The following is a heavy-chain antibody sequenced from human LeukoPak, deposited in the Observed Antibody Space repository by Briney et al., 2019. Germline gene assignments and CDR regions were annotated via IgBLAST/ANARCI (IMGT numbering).Heavy chain of an antibody. J-gene: IGHJ4*02. CDR2: IYPGDSDA. CDR1: GYRFTSYW. CDR3: ARWSAAGSGLDY. Sequence: KVSCKGSGYRFTSYWIGWVRQMPGKGLEWMGIIYPGDSDARYSPSFQGQVTISADKSISTAYLQWSSLRASDTAMYFCARWSAAGSGLDYWGQGTLVTVSS. V-gene: IGHV5-51*01. D-gene: IGHD6-13*01.